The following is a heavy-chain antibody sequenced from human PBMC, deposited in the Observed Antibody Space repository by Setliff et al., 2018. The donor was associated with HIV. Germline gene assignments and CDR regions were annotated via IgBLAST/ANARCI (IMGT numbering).Heavy chain of an antibody. CDR1: GGSISSTSYY. V-gene: IGHV4-39*01. CDR2: IYYSGGA. J-gene: IGHJ4*02. Sequence: SETLSLTCTVSGGSISSTSYYWGWIRQPPRKGLEWIGNIYYSGGADYHPSLKSRVTISVDTSKNQFSLKLGSVTAADTAVYFCARRFEQWLAFDYWGQGTLVTVSS. D-gene: IGHD6-19*01. CDR3: ARRFEQWLAFDY.